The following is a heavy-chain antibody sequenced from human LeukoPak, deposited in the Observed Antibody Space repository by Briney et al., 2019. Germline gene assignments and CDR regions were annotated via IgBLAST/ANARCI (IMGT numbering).Heavy chain of an antibody. J-gene: IGHJ4*02. D-gene: IGHD2-2*02. CDR2: ISSSSSYI. CDR3: ARVFCSSTSCYKGNFDY. Sequence: GGSLRLSCAASGFTFSSYSMNWFRQAPGKGLEWVSSISSSSSYIYYEDSVKGRFTISRDNSKNSLYLQMNSLRAEGTAVYYCARVFCSSTSCYKGNFDYWGQGNLVTVSS. CDR1: GFTFSSYS. V-gene: IGHV3-21*01.